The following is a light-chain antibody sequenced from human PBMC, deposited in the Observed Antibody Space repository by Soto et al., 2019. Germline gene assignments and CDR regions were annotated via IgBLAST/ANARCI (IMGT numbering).Light chain of an antibody. CDR1: QSVLDNSNNQNF. CDR3: HQYYSSWT. J-gene: IGKJ1*01. CDR2: WAS. V-gene: IGKV4-1*01. Sequence: DIVLTQSPDSLAVSLGERATINCKSSQSVLDNSNNQNFFAWYQQKPGQPPRLLIYWASARESGVPARFRGSGSGTDFTLTINSLQPEDVAVYYCHQYYSSWTFGQGTKVEVK.